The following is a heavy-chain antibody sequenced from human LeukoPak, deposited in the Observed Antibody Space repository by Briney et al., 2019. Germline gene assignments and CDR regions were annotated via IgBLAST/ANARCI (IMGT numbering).Heavy chain of an antibody. CDR1: GFTFVDYG. J-gene: IGHJ4*02. D-gene: IGHD2-8*01. Sequence: GGSLRLSCATSGFTFVDYGLSWVRRAPGKGLEWVSGINRNGDSTDYAGSVKGRFTISRDNAKNSHFLQMNSLRVEDTALYYCARGFRNGPFDCWGQGTLVTVSS. CDR2: INRNGDST. CDR3: ARGFRNGPFDC. V-gene: IGHV3-20*04.